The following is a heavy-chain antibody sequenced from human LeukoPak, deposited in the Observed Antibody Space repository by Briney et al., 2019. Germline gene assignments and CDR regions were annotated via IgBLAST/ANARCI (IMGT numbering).Heavy chain of an antibody. J-gene: IGHJ4*02. D-gene: IGHD3-22*01. CDR1: GGSICSSSYY. CDR2: VYYSGRT. V-gene: IGHV4-39*01. Sequence: PSETLSLTFTVSGGSICSSSYYWGCLRQPPGKGLEYIGSVYYSGRTYYNLSLKSRVTISVDTSKNQLTLTLSSVTAADTAVYYYARQDYDSSGNYTFNYFDYWGQGTLVTVSS. CDR3: ARQDYDSSGNYTFNYFDY.